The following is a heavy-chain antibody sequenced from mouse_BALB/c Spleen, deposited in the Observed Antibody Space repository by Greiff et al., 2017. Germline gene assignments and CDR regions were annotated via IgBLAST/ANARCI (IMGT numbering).Heavy chain of an antibody. V-gene: IGHV14-3*02. CDR3: ARIFTTGPYYAMDY. Sequence: VQLQQSGAELVKPGASVKLSCTASGFNIKDTYMHWVKQRPEQGLEWIGRIDPANGNTKYDPKFQGKATITADTSSNTAYLQLRSLTSEDTAVYYCARIFTTGPYYAMDYWGQGTSVTVSS. CDR1: GFNIKDTY. D-gene: IGHD1-1*01. CDR2: IDPANGNT. J-gene: IGHJ4*01.